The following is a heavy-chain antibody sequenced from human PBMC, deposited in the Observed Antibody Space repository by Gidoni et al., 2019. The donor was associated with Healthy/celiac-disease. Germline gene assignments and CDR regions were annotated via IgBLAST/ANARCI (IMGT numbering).Heavy chain of an antibody. CDR2: IYYSGST. J-gene: IGHJ6*02. CDR1: GGSISSSSYY. D-gene: IGHD3-22*01. Sequence: QLQLQESGPGLVKPSETLSLTCTVSGGSISSSSYYWGWIRQPPGKGLEWIGSIYYSGSTYYNPSLKSRVTISVDTSKNQFSLKLSSVTAADTAVYYCARAYYYDSSGYYYRYGMDVWGQGTTVTVSS. CDR3: ARAYYYDSSGYYYRYGMDV. V-gene: IGHV4-39*01.